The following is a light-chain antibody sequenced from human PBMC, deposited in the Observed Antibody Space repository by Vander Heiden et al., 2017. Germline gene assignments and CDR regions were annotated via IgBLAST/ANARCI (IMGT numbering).Light chain of an antibody. Sequence: QSVLTQPPSVSGAPGQCVTISCTGSSSNIGAGYDVHWYQQLPGTAPKLLIYGNSNRPSGVPDRFSGSKSGTSASLAITGLQAEDEADYYCQSYDSSLYVFGTGTKVTVL. V-gene: IGLV1-40*01. CDR3: QSYDSSLYV. CDR2: GNS. J-gene: IGLJ1*01. CDR1: SSNIGAGYD.